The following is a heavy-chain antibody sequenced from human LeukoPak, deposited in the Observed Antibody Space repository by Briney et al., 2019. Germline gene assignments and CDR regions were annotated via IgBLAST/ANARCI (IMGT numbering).Heavy chain of an antibody. D-gene: IGHD6-13*01. V-gene: IGHV3-48*01. CDR2: ISSSSSTI. Sequence: GGSLRLSCAASGFTFSSYSMNWVRQAPGKGLEWVSYISSSSSTIYYADSVKGRFTISRDNAEDSLYLQMNSLRAEDTAVYYCARARIAAAGGRLRDYYYYYYMDVWGKGTTVTVSS. J-gene: IGHJ6*03. CDR3: ARARIAAAGGRLRDYYYYYYMDV. CDR1: GFTFSSYS.